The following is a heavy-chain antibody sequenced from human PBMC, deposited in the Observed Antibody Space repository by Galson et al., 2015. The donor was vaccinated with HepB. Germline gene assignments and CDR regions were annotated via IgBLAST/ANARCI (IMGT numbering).Heavy chain of an antibody. J-gene: IGHJ6*02. V-gene: IGHV2-70*01. CDR1: GVSLSTSGMC. CDR2: IDWDDDK. D-gene: IGHD6-19*01. Sequence: PALVKPTQTLTLTCTFSGVSLSTSGMCVSWIRQPPGKALEWLALIDWDDDKYYSTSLKTRLTISKDTSKNQVVLTMTNMDPVDTATYYCARVTVQWLVRHYYYGMDVWGQGTTVTVSS. CDR3: ARVTVQWLVRHYYYGMDV.